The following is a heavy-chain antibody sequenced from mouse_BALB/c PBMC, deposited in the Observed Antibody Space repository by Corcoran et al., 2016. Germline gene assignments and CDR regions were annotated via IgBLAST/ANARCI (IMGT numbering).Heavy chain of an antibody. V-gene: IGHV1S136*01. Sequence: EVQLQQSGPELVKPGASVKMSCKASGYTFTSYVMHWVKQKPGQGLEWIGYINPYNDGTKYNEKFKGKATLTSDKSSSTAYMELSSLTSEDSAVYYCARSGDYDAYAMDYWGQGTSVNVSS. CDR1: GYTFTSYV. CDR3: ARSGDYDAYAMDY. J-gene: IGHJ4*01. CDR2: INPYNDGT. D-gene: IGHD2-4*01.